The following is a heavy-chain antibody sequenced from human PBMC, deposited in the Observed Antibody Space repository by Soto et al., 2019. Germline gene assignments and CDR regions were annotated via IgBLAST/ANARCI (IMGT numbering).Heavy chain of an antibody. V-gene: IGHV3-73*02. J-gene: IGHJ4*02. CDR3: TRPKYKWFGEWDYFDY. Sequence: EVQLVESGGGLVQPGGSLKLSWAASGFTFSGSAMHWFRQASGKGLEWVGRIRSKANSYATAYAASVKGRFTISRDDSKNTAYLQMNSLKTEDTAVYYCTRPKYKWFGEWDYFDYWGQGTLVTVSS. CDR2: IRSKANSYAT. CDR1: GFTFSGSA. D-gene: IGHD3-10*01.